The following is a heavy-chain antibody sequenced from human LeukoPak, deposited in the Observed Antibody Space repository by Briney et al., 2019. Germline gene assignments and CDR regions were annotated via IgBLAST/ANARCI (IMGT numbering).Heavy chain of an antibody. CDR2: IYDSGST. V-gene: IGHV4-59*01. D-gene: IGHD3-22*01. CDR1: GGSISSYY. J-gene: IGHJ3*02. Sequence: SETLSLTCTVSGGSISSYYWSWIRQPPGKGLEWIGYIYDSGSTNYNPSLKSRVTIPVDTSKNQFSLKLSSVTAADTAVFYCASLTTADAFDIWGQGTMVTVSS. CDR3: ASLTTADAFDI.